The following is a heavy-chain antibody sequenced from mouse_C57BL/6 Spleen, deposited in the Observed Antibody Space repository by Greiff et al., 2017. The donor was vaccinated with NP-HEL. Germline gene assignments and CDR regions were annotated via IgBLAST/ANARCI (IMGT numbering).Heavy chain of an antibody. Sequence: VQLQQSGPELVKPGASVKISCKASGYAFSSSWMNWVKQRPGKGLEWIGRIYPGDGDTNYNGKFKGKATLTADKSSSTAYMQLSSLTSEDSAVYFCARTRYDYALFFDYWGQGTTLTVSS. CDR1: GYAFSSSW. CDR3: ARTRYDYALFFDY. J-gene: IGHJ2*01. CDR2: IYPGDGDT. D-gene: IGHD2-4*01. V-gene: IGHV1-82*01.